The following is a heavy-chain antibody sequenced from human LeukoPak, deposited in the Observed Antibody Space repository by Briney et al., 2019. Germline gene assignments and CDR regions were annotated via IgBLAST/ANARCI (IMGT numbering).Heavy chain of an antibody. CDR3: AKDSDSSGYHDY. J-gene: IGHJ4*02. D-gene: IGHD3-22*01. CDR1: GFTFDDYA. CDR2: ISWNSGSI. Sequence: GGSLRLSCAASGFTFDDYAMHWVRQAPGKGLEWVSGISWNSGSIGYADSVKGRFTISRDNAKNSLYLQMNSLRAEDTALYYCAKDSDSSGYHDYWGQGTLVTVSS. V-gene: IGHV3-9*01.